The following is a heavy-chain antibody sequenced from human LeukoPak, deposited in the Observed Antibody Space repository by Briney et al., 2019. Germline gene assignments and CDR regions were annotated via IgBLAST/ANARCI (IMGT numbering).Heavy chain of an antibody. Sequence: PSETLSLTCTVVGGSISSYSWSWIRQPPGKGLEWIGYIYYSGSTNYNPSLKSRVTISVDTSKNQFSLKLSSVTAADTAVYYCARNPSVVVTAIRRADAFDIWGQGTVVTVSS. CDR2: IYYSGST. CDR3: ARNPSVVVTAIRRADAFDI. V-gene: IGHV4-59*08. CDR1: GGSISSYS. J-gene: IGHJ3*02. D-gene: IGHD2-21*02.